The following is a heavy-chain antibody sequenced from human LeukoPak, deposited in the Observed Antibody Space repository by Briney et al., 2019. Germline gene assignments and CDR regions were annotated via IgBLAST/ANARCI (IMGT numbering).Heavy chain of an antibody. Sequence: VASVKVSFKASGYTFTVYYIHWVRQAPGQGLEWMGWINPNNGGKDYAQKFQDRVTMTRDTSISTAYMELSSLRSDDTAVYYCARDGSVPYDYWGQGTLVTVSS. V-gene: IGHV1-2*02. CDR3: ARDGSVPYDY. J-gene: IGHJ4*02. CDR2: INPNNGGK. CDR1: GYTFTVYY.